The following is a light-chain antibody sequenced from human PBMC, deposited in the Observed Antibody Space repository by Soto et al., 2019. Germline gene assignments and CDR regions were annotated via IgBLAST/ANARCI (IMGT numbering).Light chain of an antibody. V-gene: IGKV3-20*01. CDR3: QHYGSSPGT. CDR2: GAS. J-gene: IGKJ1*01. CDR1: QSIRIY. Sequence: ETVLTQTPATVSLTSGGKATLSCRARQSIRIYFAWYRQKPGPSPRLLLKGASNRATGIPARFSGSGSGTDFALTIGRLEPEDFAVYYCQHYGSSPGTFGQATTVDIK.